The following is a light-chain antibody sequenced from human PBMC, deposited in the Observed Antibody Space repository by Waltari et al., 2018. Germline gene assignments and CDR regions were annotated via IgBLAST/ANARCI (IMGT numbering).Light chain of an antibody. Sequence: SYELTQPPSISVSPGQTARLPCSGEKLADQYVSWYQQKSGQSPTLVIYQDNKRPSGIPERFSGSNSGNTATLTISETQTFDEADFYCQAWDITTKVVFGGGTKLTVL. CDR3: QAWDITTKVV. CDR1: KLADQY. V-gene: IGLV3-1*01. CDR2: QDN. J-gene: IGLJ2*01.